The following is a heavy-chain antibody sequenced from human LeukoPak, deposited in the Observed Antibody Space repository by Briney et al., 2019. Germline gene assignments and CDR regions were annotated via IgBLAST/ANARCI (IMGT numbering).Heavy chain of an antibody. CDR2: ISGSGRST. J-gene: IGHJ4*02. V-gene: IGHV3-23*01. CDR3: AKDRAQTPLKY. D-gene: IGHD3-10*01. CDR1: GFTFSSYA. Sequence: GGSLRLSCAASGFTFSSYAMSWVRQAPGKGLEWVSAISGSGRSTSYADSVKGRFTISRDNSKNTLYLQMNSLRAEDTAVYYCAKDRAQTPLKYWGQGTLVTVSS.